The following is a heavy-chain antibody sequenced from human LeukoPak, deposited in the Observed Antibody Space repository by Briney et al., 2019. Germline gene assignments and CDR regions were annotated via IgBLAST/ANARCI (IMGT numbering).Heavy chain of an antibody. CDR1: GFTFTTEA. V-gene: IGHV3-23*01. J-gene: IGHJ4*02. Sequence: GGSLRLSCAASGFTFTTEAMTWVRQAPGKGLEWVSTISDDGRTTYYADSVKGRFTISRDNSKNIVYLQMNSLRAEDTAFYYCAKGLGFMPQFDYWGQGTLVAVPS. CDR3: AKGLGFMPQFDY. CDR2: ISDDGRTT. D-gene: IGHD6-19*01.